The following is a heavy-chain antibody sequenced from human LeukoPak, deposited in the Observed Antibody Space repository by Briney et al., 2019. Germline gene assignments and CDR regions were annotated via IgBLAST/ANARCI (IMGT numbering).Heavy chain of an antibody. CDR3: ARHIRPDIGGYQRWLDP. CDR1: GYTFTNYW. V-gene: IGHV5-51*01. CDR2: INSGGSDS. Sequence: GESLKISCKGSGYTFTNYWIGWVRQMPGKGLEWMGIINSGGSDSSYSPSFQGRVTISADKSISTAYPQWSSLKASDTAMYYCARHIRPDIGGYQRWLDPWGQGTLVTVSS. J-gene: IGHJ5*02. D-gene: IGHD3-22*01.